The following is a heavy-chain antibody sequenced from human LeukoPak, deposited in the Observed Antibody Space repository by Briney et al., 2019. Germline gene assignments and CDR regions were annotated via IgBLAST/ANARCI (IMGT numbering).Heavy chain of an antibody. J-gene: IGHJ5*02. CDR2: IRNDGNYK. D-gene: IGHD6-19*01. V-gene: IGHV3-30*02. CDR3: AKGPSSSGWYNWFDP. Sequence: GGSLRLSCAASGFAFSTYGMHWVRQAPGKGLEWVAFIRNDGNYKYYADSVKGRSTISRDNSKNTLYLQMNSLRAEDTAVYSCAKGPSSSGWYNWFDPWGQGTLVTVSS. CDR1: GFAFSTYG.